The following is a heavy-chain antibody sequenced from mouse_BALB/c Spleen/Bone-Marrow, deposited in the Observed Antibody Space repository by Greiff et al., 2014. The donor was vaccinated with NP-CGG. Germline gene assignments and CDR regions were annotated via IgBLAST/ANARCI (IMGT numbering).Heavy chain of an antibody. D-gene: IGHD1-1*01. CDR3: ASYYYGSAWFAH. J-gene: IGHJ3*01. Sequence: EVQLQQSGAELVKPGASVKLSCTASGFNIKDTYMHWVKQRPEQGLEWIGRIDPANGNTKYDPKFQGKATITADTSSNTAYLQLSSLTSEDTAVYYCASYYYGSAWFAHWGQGTLVTVSA. CDR2: IDPANGNT. V-gene: IGHV14-3*02. CDR1: GFNIKDTY.